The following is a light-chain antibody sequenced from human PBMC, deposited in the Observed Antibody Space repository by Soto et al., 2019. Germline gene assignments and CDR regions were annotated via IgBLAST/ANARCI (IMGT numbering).Light chain of an antibody. CDR2: GAS. CDR1: QSVCSSY. Sequence: EIVLTQSPGTLSLSPGERDTLSCRASQSVCSSYLAWYQQKPGQAPRLLIYGASSRATGIPDRFSGSGSGTDFTLTISRPEPEDFAVYYCQQYGSSPRVYTLGQGTKLEIK. V-gene: IGKV3-20*01. CDR3: QQYGSSPRVYT. J-gene: IGKJ2*01.